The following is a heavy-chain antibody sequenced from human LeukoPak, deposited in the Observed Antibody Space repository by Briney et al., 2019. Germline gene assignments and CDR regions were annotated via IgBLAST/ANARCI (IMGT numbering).Heavy chain of an antibody. V-gene: IGHV1-24*01. CDR1: GYTLTELS. D-gene: IGHD3-10*01. CDR2: FYPEDGET. J-gene: IGHJ4*02. Sequence: ASVKVSCKVSGYTLTELSMHWVRQAPGKGLEWMGGFYPEDGETIYAQKFQGRVTMTEDTSTDTAYMELGSLRSEDTAVYYCATTGPYYYGSGSYAFSYWGQGTLVTVSS. CDR3: ATTGPYYYGSGSYAFSY.